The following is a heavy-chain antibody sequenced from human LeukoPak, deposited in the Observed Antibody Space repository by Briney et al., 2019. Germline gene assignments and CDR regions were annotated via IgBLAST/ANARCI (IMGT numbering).Heavy chain of an antibody. J-gene: IGHJ4*02. V-gene: IGHV4-61*02. CDR3: ARHVRAVRGVIHAFDY. Sequence: SETLSLTCTVSGGSITSGSYYWSWIRQPAGKGLEWIGRIYTSGSTNYNPSLKSRFSISVDTYKNQFSLKLSSVTAADTAVYYCARHVRAVRGVIHAFDYWGQGTLVTVSS. CDR2: IYTSGST. CDR1: GGSITSGSYY. D-gene: IGHD3-10*01.